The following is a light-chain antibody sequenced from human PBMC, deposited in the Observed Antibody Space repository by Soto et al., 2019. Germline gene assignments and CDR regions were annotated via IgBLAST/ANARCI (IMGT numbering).Light chain of an antibody. V-gene: IGLV4-60*02. CDR1: SGHSSYI. J-gene: IGLJ3*02. CDR2: LEQSGSY. CDR3: QSYDSSLSGWV. Sequence: QLVLTQSSSASASLGSSVKLTCTLSSGHSSYIIAWHQQQPGKAPRFLMKLEQSGSYNKGSGLPDRFSGSSSGADRYLTISNLQFEDEADYYCQSYDSSLSGWVFGGGTKLTVL.